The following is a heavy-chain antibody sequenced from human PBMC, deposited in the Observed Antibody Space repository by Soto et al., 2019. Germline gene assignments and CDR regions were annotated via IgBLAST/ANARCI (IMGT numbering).Heavy chain of an antibody. Sequence: SVKVSCKASGGTFSSYAISWVRQAPGQGLEWMGGIIPIFGTANYAQKFQGRVTITADKSTSTAYMELSSLRSEDTAVYYCARWYYYDSSGYRNPPLFDYWGQGTLVTVSS. CDR2: IIPIFGTA. CDR1: GGTFSSYA. V-gene: IGHV1-69*06. J-gene: IGHJ4*02. CDR3: ARWYYYDSSGYRNPPLFDY. D-gene: IGHD3-22*01.